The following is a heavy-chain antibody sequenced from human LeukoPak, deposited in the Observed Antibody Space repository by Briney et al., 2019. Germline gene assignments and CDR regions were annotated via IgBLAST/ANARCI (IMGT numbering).Heavy chain of an antibody. V-gene: IGHV4-34*01. Sequence: SETLSLTCAVYGGSFSGYYWSWIRQPPGKGLEWIGEINHSGSTNYNPSLKSRVTISVDTSKNQFSLKLSSVTAADTAVYYCARNPIHSGYEGAAFDIWGQGTMVTVSS. J-gene: IGHJ3*02. CDR1: GGSFSGYY. CDR2: INHSGST. D-gene: IGHD5-12*01. CDR3: ARNPIHSGYEGAAFDI.